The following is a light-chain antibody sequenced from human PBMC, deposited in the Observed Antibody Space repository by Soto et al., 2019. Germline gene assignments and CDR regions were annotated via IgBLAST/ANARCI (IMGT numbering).Light chain of an antibody. J-gene: IGKJ4*01. CDR2: GAS. CDR1: QTVSGSY. CDR3: QQYGDSPLT. Sequence: EKVLTQSPGTLSLSPGERATLSCRASQTVSGSYVAWYQQKPGQTPRLLIYGASSRATGIPDRFSGSGSGTDFTLTISRLEPEDFAVYHCQQYGDSPLTFGGGNKVEIK. V-gene: IGKV3-20*01.